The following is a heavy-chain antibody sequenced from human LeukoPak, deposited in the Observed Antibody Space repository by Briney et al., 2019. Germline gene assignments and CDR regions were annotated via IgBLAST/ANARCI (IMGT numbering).Heavy chain of an antibody. V-gene: IGHV4-61*02. D-gene: IGHD2-21*01. J-gene: IGHJ4*02. CDR2: IYTSGST. Sequence: SETLSLTCTVSGGSISSGNYYWSWIRQPAGKGLEGIGRIYTSGSTNYNPSLKSRVTIPVDTSKNQFSLKLSSVTAADTAVYYCARSPFNCGGDCYSVDYWGQGTLVTVSS. CDR3: ARSPFNCGGDCYSVDY. CDR1: GGSISSGNYY.